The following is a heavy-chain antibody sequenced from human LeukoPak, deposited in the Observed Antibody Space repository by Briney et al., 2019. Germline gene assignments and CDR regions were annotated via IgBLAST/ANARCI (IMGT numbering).Heavy chain of an antibody. CDR3: ARSYDILTGYYSEGWFDP. Sequence: GASVKVSCKSSGYTFTSYGISWVRQAPGQGLEWMGWISTYNGNTNYAQKLQGRVTMTTDTSTSTAYMELRSLRSDDTAVYYCARSYDILTGYYSEGWFDPWGQGTLVTVSS. J-gene: IGHJ5*02. V-gene: IGHV1-18*01. CDR1: GYTFTSYG. D-gene: IGHD3-9*01. CDR2: ISTYNGNT.